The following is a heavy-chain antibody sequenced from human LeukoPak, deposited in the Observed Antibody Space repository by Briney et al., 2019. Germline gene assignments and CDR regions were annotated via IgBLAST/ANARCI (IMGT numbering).Heavy chain of an antibody. V-gene: IGHV1-46*01. J-gene: IGHJ4*02. CDR1: GHSLTSYS. Sequence: ASVKVSCKAFGHSLTSYSMHWVRQAPGQGLEWMGIINPSGGSTSYAQKFQGRVTMTRDTSTSTVYMEVTSLRSEDTAVYYCARALDSSGSYAVYWGQGTLVTVSS. CDR2: INPSGGST. D-gene: IGHD1-26*01. CDR3: ARALDSSGSYAVY.